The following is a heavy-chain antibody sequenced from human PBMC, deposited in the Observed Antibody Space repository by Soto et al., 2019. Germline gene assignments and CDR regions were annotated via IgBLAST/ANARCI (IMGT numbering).Heavy chain of an antibody. CDR1: GYSISSGYY. CDR2: IYHSGST. Sequence: SETLSLTCGVSGYSISSGYYWGWIRQTPGKGLEWIASIYHSGSTYYNPSLKSRVTISVDTSKNQFSLKLTSVTAADTAVYCCARGAATVTPGWFDPWGQGIMVTVSS. J-gene: IGHJ5*02. V-gene: IGHV4-38-2*01. CDR3: ARGAATVTPGWFDP. D-gene: IGHD4-17*01.